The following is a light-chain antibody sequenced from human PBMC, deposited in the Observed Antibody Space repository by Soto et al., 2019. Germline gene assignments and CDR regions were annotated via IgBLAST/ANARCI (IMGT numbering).Light chain of an antibody. CDR1: SSNIESNY. V-gene: IGLV1-47*01. CDR3: EAWDDSLSALV. Sequence: QSVLTQPPSASGTPGQRVTISCSGSSSNIESNYVYWYQQLPGSAPKLLSYRNDQRPSGVPDRFSGSKSGTSASLAISGLRSEDEADYYCEAWDDSLSALVFGGGTKLTVL. J-gene: IGLJ3*02. CDR2: RND.